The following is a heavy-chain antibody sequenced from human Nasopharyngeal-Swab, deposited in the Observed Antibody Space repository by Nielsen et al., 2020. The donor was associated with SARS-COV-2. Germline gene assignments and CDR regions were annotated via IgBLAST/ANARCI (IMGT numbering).Heavy chain of an antibody. CDR1: GYTFTTYA. Sequence: ASVKVSCKASGYTFTTYAIHWVRQAPGQGLEWMGWINAGNGNTKYSQKLQGRVTITRDTSAGTAYMELSSLRSEDTAVYYCARDSSSGLRYFDWLSPGYNWFDPWGQGTLVTVSS. CDR2: INAGNGNT. V-gene: IGHV1-3*01. D-gene: IGHD3-9*01. J-gene: IGHJ5*02. CDR3: ARDSSSGLRYFDWLSPGYNWFDP.